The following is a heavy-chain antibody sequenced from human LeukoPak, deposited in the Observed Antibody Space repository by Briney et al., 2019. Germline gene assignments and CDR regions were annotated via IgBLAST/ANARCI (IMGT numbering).Heavy chain of an antibody. V-gene: IGHV4-61*02. D-gene: IGHD2-15*01. Sequence: SETLSLTCTVSGGSISSGSYYWSWIRQPAGKGLEWIGRIYTSGSTNYNPSLKSRVTISVDTSKNQFSLKLSSVTAADTAVYYCARDVVADAFDIWGQGTMVTVSS. J-gene: IGHJ3*02. CDR1: GGSISSGSYY. CDR3: ARDVVADAFDI. CDR2: IYTSGST.